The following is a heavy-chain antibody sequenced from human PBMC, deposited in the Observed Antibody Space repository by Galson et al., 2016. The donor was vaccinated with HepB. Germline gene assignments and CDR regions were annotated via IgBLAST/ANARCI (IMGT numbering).Heavy chain of an antibody. Sequence: SLRLSCAASGFTFSSDSMNWVRQAPGKGLEWISSISRSSSLTYYADSVQGRFTISRDNAKRSLYLQMNSLRVEDTAVYYCVREGGYCYGDSCRYFDLWGRGTVVTVSS. CDR3: VREGGYCYGDSCRYFDL. D-gene: IGHD2-15*01. CDR2: ISRSSSLT. V-gene: IGHV3-21*01. J-gene: IGHJ2*01. CDR1: GFTFSSDS.